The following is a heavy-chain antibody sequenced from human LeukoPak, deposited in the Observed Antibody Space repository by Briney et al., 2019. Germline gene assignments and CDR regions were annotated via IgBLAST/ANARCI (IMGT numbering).Heavy chain of an antibody. CDR1: GFTFSSYW. J-gene: IGHJ5*02. Sequence: PGGSLRLSCAASGFTFSSYWMHWARQAPGKALVWVSRINSDGSSTSYADSVKGRFTISRDNAKNTLYLQMNSLRAEDTAVYYCARVTVVVPAAKILDPWGQGTLVTVSS. CDR3: ARVTVVVPAAKILDP. D-gene: IGHD2-2*01. V-gene: IGHV3-74*01. CDR2: INSDGSST.